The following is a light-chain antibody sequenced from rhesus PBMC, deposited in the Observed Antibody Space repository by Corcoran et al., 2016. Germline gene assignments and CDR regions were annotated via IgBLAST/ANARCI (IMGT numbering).Light chain of an antibody. CDR2: YTS. CDR3: QQYDDSPFT. Sequence: DIQMTQSPSSLSASVGDRVTITCRASQDINHYLSWYQQKPGKAPKYLIYYTSSLEKGVPSRFSGCGYGTDYTLTISSLQPKYIATYYCQQYDDSPFTFGPGTKLDIK. CDR1: QDINHY. V-gene: IGKV1-66*01. J-gene: IGKJ3*01.